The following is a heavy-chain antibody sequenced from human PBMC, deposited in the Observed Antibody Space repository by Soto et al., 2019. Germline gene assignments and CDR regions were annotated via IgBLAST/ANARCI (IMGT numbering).Heavy chain of an antibody. CDR3: ARTSLYCSGGSCYLDAFDI. CDR2: IYYSGST. Sequence: SETLSLTCTVSGGSISSYYWSWIRQPPGKGLEWIGYIYYSGSTNYNPSLKSRVTISVDTSKNQFSLKLSSVTAADTAVYYCARTSLYCSGGSCYLDAFDIWGQGTMVTVSS. CDR1: GGSISSYY. V-gene: IGHV4-59*08. J-gene: IGHJ3*02. D-gene: IGHD2-15*01.